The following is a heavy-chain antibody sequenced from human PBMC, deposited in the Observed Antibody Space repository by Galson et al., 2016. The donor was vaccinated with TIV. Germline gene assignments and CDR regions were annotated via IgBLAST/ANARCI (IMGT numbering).Heavy chain of an antibody. D-gene: IGHD3-3*01. CDR2: IKSESQEYQGEAT. V-gene: IGHV3-15*05. CDR1: GFTFASAW. Sequence: SLRLSCATSGFTFASAWMSWVRRAPGKGLEWVARIKSESQEYQGEATSYAAPGKGRFTISRHDSESMLYLQMTSLKTEDTAVYFCTTAIIGYNFWSGFHPPFDYWGQGILVTVSS. J-gene: IGHJ4*02. CDR3: TTAIIGYNFWSGFHPPFDY.